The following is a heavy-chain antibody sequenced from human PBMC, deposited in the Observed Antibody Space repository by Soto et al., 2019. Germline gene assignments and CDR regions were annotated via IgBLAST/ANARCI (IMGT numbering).Heavy chain of an antibody. J-gene: IGHJ5*02. D-gene: IGHD2-21*01. CDR2: IIPVFAKN. CDR1: GYTFTTFG. V-gene: IGHV1-69*01. CDR3: AREGGGEYDSASYKPWWFDP. Sequence: QVQLVQSGAEVEKPGSSVKVSCKASGYTFTTFGISWVRQAPGQGLEWLGGIIPVFAKNTYAQKFRGRITLTADEATSTAYMELSRLTSDDTAIYYCAREGGGEYDSASYKPWWFDPWGHGTLVTVSS.